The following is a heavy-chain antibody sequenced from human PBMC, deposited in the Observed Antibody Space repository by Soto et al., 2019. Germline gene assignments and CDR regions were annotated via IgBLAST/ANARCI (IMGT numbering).Heavy chain of an antibody. Sequence: EVQLVESGGGLVQPGGYLRLSCAASGFTFSSYAMHWVRQAPGKGLEYVSAISGNGGSTYYANSVKGRFTISRDNSKNTLYLQMSSLRAEDMAVYYCASSAAGYYFDYWGQGTLVTFSS. CDR2: ISGNGGST. J-gene: IGHJ4*02. CDR3: ASSAAGYYFDY. CDR1: GFTFSSYA. D-gene: IGHD6-13*01. V-gene: IGHV3-64*01.